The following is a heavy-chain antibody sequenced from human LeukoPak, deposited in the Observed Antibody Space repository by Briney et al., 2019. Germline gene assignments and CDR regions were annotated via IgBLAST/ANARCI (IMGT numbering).Heavy chain of an antibody. J-gene: IGHJ6*02. V-gene: IGHV3-53*01. D-gene: IGHD4-11*01. CDR1: GFIVSNKY. CDR2: IYTGGST. Sequence: PGGSLRLSCAASGFIVSNKYMAWVRQTPGKGLEWVSGIYTGGSTYYADSVKGRFTISRDNPKNTVHLQTNRLRVEDTAVYYCATTVISGSDGMDVWGQGTTVTVSS. CDR3: ATTVISGSDGMDV.